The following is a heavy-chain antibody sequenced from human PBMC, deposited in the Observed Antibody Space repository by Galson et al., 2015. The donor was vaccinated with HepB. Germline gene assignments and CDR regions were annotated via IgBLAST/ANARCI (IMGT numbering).Heavy chain of an antibody. J-gene: IGHJ4*02. CDR3: ARESLWRGGIDY. D-gene: IGHD1-1*01. CDR1: GGSISSGGYY. V-gene: IGHV4-31*03. CDR2: IYYSGST. Sequence: TLSLTCTVSGGSISSGGYYWSWIRQHPGKGLEWIGYIYYSGSTYYNPSLKSRVTISVDTSKNQFSLKLSSVTAADTAVYYCARESLWRGGIDYWGQGTLVTVSS.